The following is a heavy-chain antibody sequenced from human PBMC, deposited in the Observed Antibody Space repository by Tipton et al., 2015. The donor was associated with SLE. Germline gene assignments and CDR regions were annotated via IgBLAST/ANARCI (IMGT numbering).Heavy chain of an antibody. CDR3: ARDPDYYDSSGYQQDS. CDR1: GYSFTSYW. CDR2: IYPGDSDT. D-gene: IGHD3-22*01. V-gene: IGHV5-51*03. Sequence: QLVQSGAEVKKPGESLKISCKGSGYSFTSYWIGWVRQMPGKGLVWMGIIYPGDSDTRYSPSFQGHVTISADKSISTAYLQWSSLKASDTAVYYCARDPDYYDSSGYQQDSWGQGTLVTVSS. J-gene: IGHJ4*02.